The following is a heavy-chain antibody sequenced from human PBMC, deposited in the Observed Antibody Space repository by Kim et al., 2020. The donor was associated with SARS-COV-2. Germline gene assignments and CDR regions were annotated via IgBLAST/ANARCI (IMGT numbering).Heavy chain of an antibody. Sequence: GGSLRLSCAASGFTFSSYSMNWVRQAPGKGLEWVSSISSSSSYIYYADSVKGRFTISRDNAKNSLYLQMNSLRAEDTAVYYCARDRGSGWYADAFDYWGQGTLVTVSS. CDR2: ISSSSSYI. V-gene: IGHV3-21*01. J-gene: IGHJ4*02. D-gene: IGHD6-19*01. CDR1: GFTFSSYS. CDR3: ARDRGSGWYADAFDY.